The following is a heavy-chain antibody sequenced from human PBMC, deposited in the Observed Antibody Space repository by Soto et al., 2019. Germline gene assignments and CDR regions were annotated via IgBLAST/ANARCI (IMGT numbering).Heavy chain of an antibody. J-gene: IGHJ5*02. D-gene: IGHD2-21*01. CDR3: SRGIKGGLDA. V-gene: IGHV3-30*03. CDR1: GFVSNDYD. CDR2: ISYDGTKK. Sequence: QVQLAESGGGVVQPGRSLRLSCATSGFVSNDYDIHWVRQAPGKGLAWLASISYDGTKKYYAESVKGRFTISRDNSKNTLSLQLNSLGAEDTAVYYCSRGIKGGLDAWGPGTLATVSS.